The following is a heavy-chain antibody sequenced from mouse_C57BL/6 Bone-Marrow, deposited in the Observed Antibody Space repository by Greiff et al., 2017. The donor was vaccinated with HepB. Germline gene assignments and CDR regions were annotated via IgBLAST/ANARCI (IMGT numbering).Heavy chain of an antibody. D-gene: IGHD1-1*01. CDR1: GFNIKNTY. V-gene: IGHV14-3*01. CDR2: IDPANGNT. Sequence: VQLKQSVAELVRPGASVKLSCTASGFNIKNTYMHWVKQRPEQGLEWIGRIDPANGNTKYAPKFKGKATITADTSSNTAYLQLSSLTSEDTAIYYCASCECYGSSSWLAYWGQGTPVTVSA. J-gene: IGHJ3*01. CDR3: ASCECYGSSSWLAY.